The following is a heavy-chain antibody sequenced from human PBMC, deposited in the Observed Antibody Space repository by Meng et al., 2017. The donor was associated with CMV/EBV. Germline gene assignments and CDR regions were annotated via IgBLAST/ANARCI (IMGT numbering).Heavy chain of an antibody. J-gene: IGHJ5*02. Sequence: QVPAQASGPGLVKPSETLPLTCTVSGGSISSYYWSWIRQPPGKGLEWIGYIYYSGSTNYNPSLKSRVTISVDTSKNQFSLKLSSVTAADTAVYYCARAVYCSGGSCYSGGGDWFDPWGQGTLVTVSS. V-gene: IGHV4-59*01. CDR2: IYYSGST. CDR1: GGSISSYY. D-gene: IGHD2-15*01. CDR3: ARAVYCSGGSCYSGGGDWFDP.